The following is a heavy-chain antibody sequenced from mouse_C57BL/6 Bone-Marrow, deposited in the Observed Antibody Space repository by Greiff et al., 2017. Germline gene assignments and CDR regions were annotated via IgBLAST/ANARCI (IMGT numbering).Heavy chain of an antibody. Sequence: EVKLMESGAELVRPGASVKLSCTASGFNIKDAYMHWVKQRPEPGLEWIGWIDPENGDTEYASKFQGKATITADTSSNTAYLQLSSLTSEDTAVYYCTVSAFITTVVGGYWGQGTTLTVSS. V-gene: IGHV14-4*01. J-gene: IGHJ2*01. CDR1: GFNIKDAY. CDR2: IDPENGDT. D-gene: IGHD1-1*01. CDR3: TVSAFITTVVGGY.